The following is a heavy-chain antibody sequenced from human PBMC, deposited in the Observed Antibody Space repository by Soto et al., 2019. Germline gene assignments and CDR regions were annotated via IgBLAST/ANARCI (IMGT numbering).Heavy chain of an antibody. CDR2: ISCDGGNK. D-gene: IGHD3-10*01. J-gene: IGHJ6*02. Sequence: LSCAACGVTVSSYAMHCVRQAPGKGLEGVAGISCDGGNKYYADSVKGRFTISSDNSKNSLYLQMNSLRAEDTAGYYCARVSVPRDYYYGMDVWGQGTTVTVSS. V-gene: IGHV3-30-3*01. CDR3: ARVSVPRDYYYGMDV. CDR1: GVTVSSYA.